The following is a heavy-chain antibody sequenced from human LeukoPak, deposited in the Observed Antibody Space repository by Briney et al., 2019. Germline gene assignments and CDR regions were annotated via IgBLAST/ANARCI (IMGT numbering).Heavy chain of an antibody. CDR3: AKDQGIVVVVAATGWFDP. V-gene: IGHV3-48*03. Sequence: GGSLRLSCAASGFTFSSYEMNWVRQAPGKGLEWVSYISSSGSTIYYADSVKGRFTISRDNAKNSLYLQMNSLRAEDTAVYYCAKDQGIVVVVAATGWFDPWGQGTLVTVSS. CDR1: GFTFSSYE. D-gene: IGHD2-15*01. J-gene: IGHJ5*02. CDR2: ISSSGSTI.